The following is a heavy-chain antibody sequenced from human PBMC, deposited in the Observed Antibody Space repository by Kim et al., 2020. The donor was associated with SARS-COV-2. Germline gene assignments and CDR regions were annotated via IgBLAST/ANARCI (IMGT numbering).Heavy chain of an antibody. CDR3: SASDY. J-gene: IGHJ4*02. CDR2: ISDSGGRT. Sequence: ISDSGGRTHYAAAENGRFTISRDNSKNALYLQLNSLSAEDTAVYYCSASDYWGQGTLVTVSS. V-gene: IGHV3-23*01.